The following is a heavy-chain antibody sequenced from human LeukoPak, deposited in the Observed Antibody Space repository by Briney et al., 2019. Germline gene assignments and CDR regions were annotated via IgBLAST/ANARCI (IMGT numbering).Heavy chain of an antibody. J-gene: IGHJ4*02. V-gene: IGHV3-23*01. Sequence: GGSLRLSCAASGFTFSSYAMSWVRQAPGKGLEGVSAISGSGGSTYYADSVKGRFTISRDNSKDTLYLQMNSLRAEDTAVYYCAKDPDSIVVVPAAIFYWGQGILVTVSS. CDR2: ISGSGGST. CDR3: AKDPDSIVVVPAAIFY. D-gene: IGHD2-2*01. CDR1: GFTFSSYA.